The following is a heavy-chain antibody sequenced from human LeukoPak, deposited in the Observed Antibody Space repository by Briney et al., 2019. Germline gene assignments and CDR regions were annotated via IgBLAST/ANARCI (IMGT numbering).Heavy chain of an antibody. D-gene: IGHD5-24*01. CDR3: ASGEMATTHFDY. Sequence: GGSLRLSCAASGFTFSSYSMNWVRQAPGKGLEWVSGISWNSGSIGYADSVKGRFTISRDNAKNSLYLQMNSLRAEDTALYYCASGEMATTHFDYWGQGTLVTVSS. J-gene: IGHJ4*02. CDR1: GFTFSSYS. V-gene: IGHV3-9*01. CDR2: ISWNSGSI.